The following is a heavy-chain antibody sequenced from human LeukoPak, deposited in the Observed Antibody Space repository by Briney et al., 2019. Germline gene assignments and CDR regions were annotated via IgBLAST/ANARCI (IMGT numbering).Heavy chain of an antibody. CDR1: GFTFSSYA. D-gene: IGHD6-19*01. CDR3: ARDPHSSGWYFSAFDI. J-gene: IGHJ3*02. V-gene: IGHV3-30-3*01. CDR2: ISYDGTNK. Sequence: PGRSLRLSCAASGFTFSSYAMHWVRQAPGKGLEWVAVISYDGTNKHYADSVKGRFTISRDNFNNTLYLQMNSLRAEDTAVYYCARDPHSSGWYFSAFDIWGQGTMVTVSS.